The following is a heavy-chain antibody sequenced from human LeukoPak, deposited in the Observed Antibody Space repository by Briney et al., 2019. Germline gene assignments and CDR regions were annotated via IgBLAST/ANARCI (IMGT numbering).Heavy chain of an antibody. V-gene: IGHV3-33*01. J-gene: IGHJ4*02. CDR3: ARAHSSTWSYFDF. CDR1: GYRFSSHG. CDR2: IYYDGSNK. Sequence: PGGSLRLSCAASGYRFSSHGMHWVRQAPGKGLEWVAIIYYDGSNKYYRDSVKGRFTISRDNSRNTLYLQMNSLRAEDTAVYYCARAHSSTWSYFDFWGQGTLVTVSS. D-gene: IGHD6-13*01.